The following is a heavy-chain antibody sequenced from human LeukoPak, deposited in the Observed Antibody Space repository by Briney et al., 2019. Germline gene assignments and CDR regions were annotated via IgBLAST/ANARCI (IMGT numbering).Heavy chain of an antibody. CDR3: ARVVGDYLDY. J-gene: IGHJ4*02. CDR2: IYSSGSA. D-gene: IGHD4-17*01. CDR1: GGSITNFY. Sequence: SETLSLTCTVSGGSITNFYWSWIRQPAGKGLEWIGRIYSSGSATYNSSLKSRVTMSVDTPKNQFSLKLSSVTAADTAVYYCARVVGDYLDYWGQGTLVTVSS. V-gene: IGHV4-4*07.